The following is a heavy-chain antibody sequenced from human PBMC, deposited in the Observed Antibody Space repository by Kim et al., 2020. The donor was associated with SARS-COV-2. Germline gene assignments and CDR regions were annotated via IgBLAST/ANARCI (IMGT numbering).Heavy chain of an antibody. CDR1: GFTFTSSA. J-gene: IGHJ6*02. D-gene: IGHD1-26*01. CDR3: AARGAAYYYYGMDV. V-gene: IGHV1-58*01. Sequence: SVKVSCKASGFTFTSSAVQWVRQARGQRLEWIGWIVVGSGNTNYAQKFQERVTITRDMSTSTAYMELSSLRSEDTAVYYCAARGAAYYYYGMDVWGQGTTVTVSS. CDR2: IVVGSGNT.